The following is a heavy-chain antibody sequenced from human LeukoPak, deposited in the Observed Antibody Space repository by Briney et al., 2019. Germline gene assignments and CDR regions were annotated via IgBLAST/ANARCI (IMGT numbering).Heavy chain of an antibody. V-gene: IGHV4-59*01. CDR3: ARAAGSGFDY. CDR2: IYYSGST. J-gene: IGHJ4*02. D-gene: IGHD3-10*01. Sequence: PSETLSLTCTVSGGSISSYYWSWIRQPPGKGLEWIGYIYYSGSTNYNPSLKSRVTISVDTSRNRFSLKLSSVTAADTAVYYCARAAGSGFDYWGQGTLVTVSS. CDR1: GGSISSYY.